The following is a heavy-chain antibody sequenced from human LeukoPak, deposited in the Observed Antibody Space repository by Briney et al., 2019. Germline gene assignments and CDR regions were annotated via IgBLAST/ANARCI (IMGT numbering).Heavy chain of an antibody. CDR1: GYSFTNYG. CDR3: ARVGRGCSSIRCYWEDWFDP. J-gene: IGHJ5*02. V-gene: IGHV1-18*01. Sequence: GASVKVSCKASGYSFTNYGITWIREAPGQGPEWLGWISGYNANAHYVQNVQGRVTLTTDTSTNTAYMELRGLTSDDTAMYYCARVGRGCSSIRCYWEDWFDPWGQGTLVIVSS. D-gene: IGHD2-2*01. CDR2: ISGYNANA.